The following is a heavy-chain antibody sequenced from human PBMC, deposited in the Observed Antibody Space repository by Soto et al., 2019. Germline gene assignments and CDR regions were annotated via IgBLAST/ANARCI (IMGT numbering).Heavy chain of an antibody. CDR3: AIGDCSSTSCYIGSNYYYYGMDV. CDR1: GGTFSRYA. J-gene: IGHJ6*02. D-gene: IGHD2-2*02. Sequence: QVQLVQSGAEVKNPGSSVKVSCKASGGTFSRYAISWVRQAPGHGLEWISGIIPISGKANYAQKFQGRVTITADESTSTAYMELSSLRSEDTAVYYCAIGDCSSTSCYIGSNYYYYGMDVWGQGTTVTVSS. CDR2: IIPISGKA. V-gene: IGHV1-69*01.